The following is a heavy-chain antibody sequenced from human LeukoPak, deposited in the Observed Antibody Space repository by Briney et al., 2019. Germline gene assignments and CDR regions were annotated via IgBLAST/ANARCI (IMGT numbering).Heavy chain of an antibody. CDR2: IRYDGSNK. CDR3: ARGKEWEYPYYYNYYMDV. Sequence: GGSLRLSCAASGFTFSSYGMHWVRQAPGKGLYWVTFIRYDGSNKYYADSVKGRFTISRDNSKNTLYLQMNSLTVEDTAVYYCARGKEWEYPYYYNYYMDVWGKGTTVSVSS. V-gene: IGHV3-30*02. CDR1: GFTFSSYG. J-gene: IGHJ6*03. D-gene: IGHD1-26*01.